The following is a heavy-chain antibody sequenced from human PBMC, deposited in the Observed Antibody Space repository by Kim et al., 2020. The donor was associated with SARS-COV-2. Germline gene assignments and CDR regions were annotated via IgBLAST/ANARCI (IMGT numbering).Heavy chain of an antibody. D-gene: IGHD3-3*01. J-gene: IGHJ3*02. Sequence: ASVKVSCKASGYTFTGYYMHWVRQAPGQGLEWMGRINPNSGGTNYAQKFQGRVTMTRDTSISTAYMELSRLRSDDTAVYYCARTSPGGPDFWSGYPIGDSSSWYWGDAFDIWGQGTMVTVSS. CDR2: INPNSGGT. V-gene: IGHV1-2*06. CDR3: ARTSPGGPDFWSGYPIGDSSSWYWGDAFDI. CDR1: GYTFTGYY.